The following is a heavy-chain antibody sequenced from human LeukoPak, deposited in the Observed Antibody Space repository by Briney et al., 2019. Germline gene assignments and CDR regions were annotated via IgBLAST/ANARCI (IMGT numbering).Heavy chain of an antibody. CDR3: AKVRWELPNWFDP. CDR2: ISASGGST. CDR1: GFTFSSYA. D-gene: IGHD1-26*01. J-gene: IGHJ5*02. Sequence: GGSLRLSCAASGFTFSSYAMSWVRQAPGKGLDWVSAISASGGSTYYADSVKGRFTISRDNSKNTLYLQMNSLRAEDTAVYYCAKVRWELPNWFDPWGQGTLVTVSS. V-gene: IGHV3-23*01.